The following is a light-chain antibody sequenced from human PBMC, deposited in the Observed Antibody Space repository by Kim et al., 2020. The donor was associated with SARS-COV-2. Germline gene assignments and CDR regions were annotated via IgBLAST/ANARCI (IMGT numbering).Light chain of an antibody. Sequence: DIQMTKSPSTLSASVGDRVTMTCRTSQTINSWLAWSQQKPGKAPKLLIYTASTLQKGVPSRFSGSKSGTEFTLTISSLQPDHVATYDYQHYNGYPLTVGGGTKLEI. CDR3: QHYNGYPLT. V-gene: IGKV1-5*03. CDR1: QTINSW. CDR2: TAS. J-gene: IGKJ4*01.